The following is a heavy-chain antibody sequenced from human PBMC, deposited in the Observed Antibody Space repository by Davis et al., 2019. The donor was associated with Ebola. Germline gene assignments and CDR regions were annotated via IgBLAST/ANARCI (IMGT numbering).Heavy chain of an antibody. D-gene: IGHD5-18*01. V-gene: IGHV1-46*01. CDR2: INPSGGST. CDR1: GYTFTSYY. J-gene: IGHJ6*02. Sequence: AASVKVSCKASGYTFTSYYMHWVRQAPGQGLEWMGIINPSGGSTSYAQKFQGRVTMTRDTSTSTVYMELSSLRSEDTAVYYCARGGGYSYGLLQFYYYYYGMDVWGQGTTVTVSS. CDR3: ARGGGYSYGLLQFYYYYYGMDV.